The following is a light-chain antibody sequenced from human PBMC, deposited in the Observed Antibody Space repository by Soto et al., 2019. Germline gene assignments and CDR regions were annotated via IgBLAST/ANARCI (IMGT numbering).Light chain of an antibody. Sequence: EIVLTQSPGTLSLSPGERATLSCRASQTVSRNNLVWYQQRPGQPPRLLIYGASSRATGIPARFSGSGSGTEFTLTISSLQSEDFAVYFCQQCNNWPPITFGQGTRLEIK. CDR3: QQCNNWPPIT. V-gene: IGKV3-15*01. J-gene: IGKJ5*01. CDR1: QTVSRNN. CDR2: GAS.